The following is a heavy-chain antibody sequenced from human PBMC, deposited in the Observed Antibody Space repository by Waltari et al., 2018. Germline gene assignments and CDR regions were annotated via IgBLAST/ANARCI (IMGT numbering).Heavy chain of an antibody. V-gene: IGHV5-51*01. CDR2: IYPCDSDT. Sequence: EVQLVQSGVEVSKPGQSLKIYCQGSGYRFTTYWNGWVRKMPGNGLEWMGIIYPCDSDTRYSPSFQGQVTISADNSINTAYLQWSSLKASDTAMYFCARAPTGTSSPYYFDYWGQGTLVTVSS. D-gene: IGHD1-1*01. J-gene: IGHJ4*02. CDR3: ARAPTGTSSPYYFDY. CDR1: GYRFTTYW.